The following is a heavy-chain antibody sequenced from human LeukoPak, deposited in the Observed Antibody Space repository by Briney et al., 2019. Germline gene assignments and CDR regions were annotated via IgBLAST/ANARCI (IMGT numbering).Heavy chain of an antibody. V-gene: IGHV1-69*01. CDR1: GGTFSSYA. CDR2: IIPIFGTA. D-gene: IGHD4-17*01. Sequence: SVKVSCKASGGTFSSYAISWVRQAPGQGLEWMGGIIPIFGTANYAQKFQGRVTITADESTSTACMELSSLRSEDTAVYYCARDHPPRRTTLTLIIWGQGTMVTVSS. CDR3: ARDHPPRRTTLTLII. J-gene: IGHJ3*02.